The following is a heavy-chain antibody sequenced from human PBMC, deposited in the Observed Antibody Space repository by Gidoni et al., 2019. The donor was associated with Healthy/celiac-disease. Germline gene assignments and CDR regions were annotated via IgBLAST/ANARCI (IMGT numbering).Heavy chain of an antibody. CDR3: AKDEEQWLAGGGFDY. Sequence: EVQLLEAGGGLVQPGGSLRLSCAASGFTFSSYAMSWVRQAPGKGLEWVSAISGSGGSTYYADSVKGRFTISRDNSKNTLYLQMNSLRAEDTAVYYCAKDEEQWLAGGGFDYWGQGTLVTVSS. D-gene: IGHD6-19*01. J-gene: IGHJ4*02. V-gene: IGHV3-23*01. CDR2: ISGSGGST. CDR1: GFTFSSYA.